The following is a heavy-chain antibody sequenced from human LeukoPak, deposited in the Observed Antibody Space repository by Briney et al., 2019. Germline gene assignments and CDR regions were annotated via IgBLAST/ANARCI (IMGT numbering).Heavy chain of an antibody. CDR3: ARTKDIVVVPPSPPWFDP. CDR2: IYYSGST. V-gene: IGHV4-31*03. CDR1: GGSISSGGYY. D-gene: IGHD2-2*01. Sequence: TLSLTCTVSGGSISSGGYYWSWIRQHPGKGLEWIGYIYYSGSTYYNPSLKSRVTISVDTSKNQFSLKLSSVTAADTAVYYCARTKDIVVVPPSPPWFDPWGQGTLVTVSS. J-gene: IGHJ5*02.